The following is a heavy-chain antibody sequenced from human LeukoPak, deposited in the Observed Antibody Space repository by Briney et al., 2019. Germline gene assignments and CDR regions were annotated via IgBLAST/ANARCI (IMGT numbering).Heavy chain of an antibody. CDR1: GFNFSTYG. J-gene: IGHJ5*02. CDR2: ISSSSSTI. CDR3: ASNVYDP. D-gene: IGHD3-10*02. V-gene: IGHV3-48*01. Sequence: GGSLRLSCSASGFNFSTYGMHWVRQAPGKGLEWVSYISSSSSTIYYADSVKGRFTISRDNAKNSLYLQMNSLRAEDTAVYYCASNVYDPWGQGTLVTVSS.